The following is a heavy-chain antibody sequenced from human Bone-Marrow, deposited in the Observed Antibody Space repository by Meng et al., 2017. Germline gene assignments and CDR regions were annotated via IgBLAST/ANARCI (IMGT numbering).Heavy chain of an antibody. Sequence: ASVKVSCKPSGYNFPDYYIHWLRQAPGQGLEWMGRINPKTGGTSYVQKLQGRVTMTRDTTISTAYMELSSLRSDDTAVYYCARGPSSAANWFDPWGQGTLVTVSS. D-gene: IGHD3-3*01. CDR1: GYNFPDYY. CDR3: ARGPSSAANWFDP. J-gene: IGHJ5*02. CDR2: INPKTGGT. V-gene: IGHV1-2*06.